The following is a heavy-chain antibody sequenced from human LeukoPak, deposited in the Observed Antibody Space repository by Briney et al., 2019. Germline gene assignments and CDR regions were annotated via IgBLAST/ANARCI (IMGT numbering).Heavy chain of an antibody. Sequence: PSETLSLTCVLYGGSSTNYFWSWIRQPPGKGLEWIANIYYSGSTYYNPSLKSRVTLSVDTSKNQFSLKPSSVTAADTAVYYCAGLIRPGWFDPWGQGTLVTVSS. CDR2: IYYSGST. V-gene: IGHV4-34*01. CDR3: AGLIRPGWFDP. D-gene: IGHD1-14*01. CDR1: GGSSTNYF. J-gene: IGHJ5*02.